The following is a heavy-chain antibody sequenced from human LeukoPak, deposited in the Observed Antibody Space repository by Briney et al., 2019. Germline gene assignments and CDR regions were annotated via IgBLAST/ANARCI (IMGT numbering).Heavy chain of an antibody. CDR3: ARDRVRGNSNPFFDY. D-gene: IGHD4-11*01. Sequence: PSETLSLTCAVSGGSISSSNWWSWVRQPPGKGLEWIGEIYHSGSTNYNPSLKSRVTISVDKSKNQFSLKLSSVTAADTAVYYCARDRVRGNSNPFFDYWGQGTLVTASS. CDR2: IYHSGST. V-gene: IGHV4-4*02. J-gene: IGHJ4*02. CDR1: GGSISSSNW.